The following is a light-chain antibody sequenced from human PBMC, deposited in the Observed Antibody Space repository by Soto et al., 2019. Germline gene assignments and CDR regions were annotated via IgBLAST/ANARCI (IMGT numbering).Light chain of an antibody. CDR3: CSYVGSSTSYV. CDR2: EVN. CDR1: SGDVGNYNL. J-gene: IGLJ1*01. Sequence: QSALPQPASVSGSPGQSITISCTGTSGDVGNYNLVSWYQQHPGKAPKLMIYEVNKWPSGVSNRFSGSKSGNTASLTISGLQAEDEADYYCCSYVGSSTSYVFGTGTKVTVL. V-gene: IGLV2-23*02.